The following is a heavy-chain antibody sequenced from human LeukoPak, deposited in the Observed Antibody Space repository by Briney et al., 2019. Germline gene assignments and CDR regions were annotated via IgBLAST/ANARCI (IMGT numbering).Heavy chain of an antibody. D-gene: IGHD3-16*01. Sequence: PGGSLRLSCAASGFTFSSYAMSWVRQAPAKGLEWVSGISATGGSTYYADSVKGRFTISRDNSKNTLYLQMNSLRAEDTAVYYCAKDAVWGTIGDYWGQGTLVTVSP. CDR1: GFTFSSYA. V-gene: IGHV3-23*01. CDR2: ISATGGST. CDR3: AKDAVWGTIGDY. J-gene: IGHJ4*02.